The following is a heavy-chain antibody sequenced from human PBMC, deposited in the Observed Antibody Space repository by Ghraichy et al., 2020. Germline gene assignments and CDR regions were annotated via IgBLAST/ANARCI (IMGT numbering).Heavy chain of an antibody. CDR2: IYYSGST. J-gene: IGHJ4*02. V-gene: IGHV4-31*03. CDR1: GGSISSGGYY. CDR3: ARWRSQQLVTYFDY. D-gene: IGHD6-13*01. Sequence: SETLSLTCTVSGGSISSGGYYWSWIRQHPGKGLEWIGYIYYSGSTYYNPSLKSRVTISVDTSKNQFSLKLSSVTAADTAVYYCARWRSQQLVTYFDYWGQGTLVTVSS.